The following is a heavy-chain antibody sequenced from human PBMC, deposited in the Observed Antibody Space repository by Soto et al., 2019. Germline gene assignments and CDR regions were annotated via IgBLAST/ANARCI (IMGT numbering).Heavy chain of an antibody. CDR2: ISSSSSYI. CDR3: AGSYCGGDCESPGAFDY. D-gene: IGHD2-21*01. J-gene: IGHJ4*02. V-gene: IGHV3-21*01. CDR1: GFTFSSYS. Sequence: EVQLVESGGGLVKPGGSLRLSCAASGFTFSSYSMNWVRQAPGKGLEWVSSISSSSSYIYYADSVKGRFTISRDNAKNSRYRQMNSLRAEDTAVYYCAGSYCGGDCESPGAFDYWGQGTLVTVSS.